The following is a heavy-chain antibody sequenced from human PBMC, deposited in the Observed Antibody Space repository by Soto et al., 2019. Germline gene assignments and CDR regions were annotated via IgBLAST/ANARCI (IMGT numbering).Heavy chain of an antibody. D-gene: IGHD2-15*01. V-gene: IGHV3-21*01. CDR3: ARALRYCSGGICYPPPYYFDY. Sequence: EVQLVESGGGLVKPGGSLRVSCAASGFTFSTYNMNWVRQAPGKGLEWVSSISSNSSFIYYADSVKGRFTISRDNAKNSLSLHMNSLRAEDTAVYYCARALRYCSGGICYPPPYYFDYWGQGTLVTVSS. CDR2: ISSNSSFI. J-gene: IGHJ4*02. CDR1: GFTFSTYN.